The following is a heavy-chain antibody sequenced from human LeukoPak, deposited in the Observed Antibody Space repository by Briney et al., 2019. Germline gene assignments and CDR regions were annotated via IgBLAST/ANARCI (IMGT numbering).Heavy chain of an antibody. Sequence: GGSLRLSCAASGFAFSSYTMNWVRQAPGKGLEWVPSISSSSSYINYADSLKGRFTISRDNAKNSLYLQMNSLRAEDTAVYYCASFVAGATGTYYFDYWGQGTLVTVSS. CDR3: ASFVAGATGTYYFDY. J-gene: IGHJ4*02. CDR2: ISSSSSYI. D-gene: IGHD1-26*01. CDR1: GFAFSSYT. V-gene: IGHV3-21*06.